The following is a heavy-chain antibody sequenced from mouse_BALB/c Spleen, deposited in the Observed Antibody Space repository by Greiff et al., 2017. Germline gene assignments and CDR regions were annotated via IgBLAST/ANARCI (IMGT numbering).Heavy chain of an antibody. Sequence: QVQLQQSGPGLVQPSQSLSITCTVSGFSLTSYGVHWVRQSPGQGLEWLGVIWSGGSTDYNAAFISSLSISKDNSKCQVFFKMHSRQANDTAIDYCARSGEITYYFDYWGQGTTLTVSS. CDR3: ARSGEITYYFDY. D-gene: IGHD2-4*01. J-gene: IGHJ2*01. CDR1: GFSLTSYG. V-gene: IGHV2-2*02. CDR2: IWSGGST.